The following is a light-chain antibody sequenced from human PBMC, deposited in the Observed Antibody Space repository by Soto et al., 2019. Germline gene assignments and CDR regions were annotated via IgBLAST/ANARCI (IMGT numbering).Light chain of an antibody. Sequence: DIQMTQSPSTLSASVGDRVTITRRASQSISNWLAWYQQKPGKAPKLLIYKASNLESGVPSRFSGSGSGTEFTLTISSLQPDDFATYYCQQYNSYSWTFGQGTKVEIK. J-gene: IGKJ1*01. CDR1: QSISNW. CDR2: KAS. V-gene: IGKV1-5*03. CDR3: QQYNSYSWT.